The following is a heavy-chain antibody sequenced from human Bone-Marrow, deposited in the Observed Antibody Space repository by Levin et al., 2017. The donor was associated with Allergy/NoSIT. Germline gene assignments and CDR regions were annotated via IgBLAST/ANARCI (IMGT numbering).Heavy chain of an antibody. CDR1: GFTVSSNY. Sequence: GGSLRLSCAASGFTVSSNYMSWVRQAPGKGLEWVSIIYSGGSTYYADSVKGRFTISRDNSRNTLYLQMNSLRAEDTAVYYCDLGYYYDSSGYDAFDIWGQGTMVTVSS. V-gene: IGHV3-66*01. CDR3: DLGYYYDSSGYDAFDI. J-gene: IGHJ3*02. CDR2: IYSGGST. D-gene: IGHD3-22*01.